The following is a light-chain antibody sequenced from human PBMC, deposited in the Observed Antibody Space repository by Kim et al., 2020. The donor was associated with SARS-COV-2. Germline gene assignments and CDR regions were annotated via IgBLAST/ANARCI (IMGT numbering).Light chain of an antibody. CDR2: GAS. J-gene: IGKJ2*03. Sequence: DIQMTQSPSSLSASVGDRVTITCRASQSISNYLHWYQQKPGQVPKLLIFGASNLQSGVPSRFTGSGSGTDFTLTITNLQPEDSASYYCQQSYSTLMYSFGQGTKVEI. V-gene: IGKV1-39*01. CDR1: QSISNY. CDR3: QQSYSTLMYS.